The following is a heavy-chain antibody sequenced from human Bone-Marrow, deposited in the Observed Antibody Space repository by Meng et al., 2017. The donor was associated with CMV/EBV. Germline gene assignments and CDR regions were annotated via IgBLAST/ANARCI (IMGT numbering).Heavy chain of an antibody. J-gene: IGHJ4*02. CDR3: ARDATLRSGHVYFDS. CDR1: GFTFSSYS. Sequence: GESLKISCAASGFTFSSYSMNWVRQAPGKGLEWLSYISSGGATMRYADSVKGRFTISRDNAKDSLYLQMNGLTADDTAVYFCARDATLRSGHVYFDSWGLGTLVTVSS. D-gene: IGHD5-12*01. CDR2: ISSGGATM. V-gene: IGHV3-48*04.